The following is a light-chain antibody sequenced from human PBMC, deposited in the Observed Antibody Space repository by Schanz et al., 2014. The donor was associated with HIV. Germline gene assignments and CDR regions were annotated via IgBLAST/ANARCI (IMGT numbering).Light chain of an antibody. CDR1: SSDVGGYNH. CDR3: SSFAGSNIPWV. CDR2: EVI. V-gene: IGLV2-8*01. Sequence: QSALTQPPSASGSPGQSVTISCTGTSSDVGGYNHVSWYQQHSGKAPKLMIYEVIKRPSGVPDRFSGSKSGSTASLTVSGLQPEDEADYYCSSFAGSNIPWVFGGGTQLTVL. J-gene: IGLJ3*02.